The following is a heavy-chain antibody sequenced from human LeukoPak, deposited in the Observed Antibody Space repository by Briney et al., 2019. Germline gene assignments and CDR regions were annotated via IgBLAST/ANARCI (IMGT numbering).Heavy chain of an antibody. V-gene: IGHV1-8*03. CDR2: INPDTGDK. CDR1: GYTFTNCH. D-gene: IGHD2-21*02. CDR3: ARTTSMTASGYDY. J-gene: IGHJ4*02. Sequence: ASVKVSCKASGYTFTNCHINWVRQASGQGLEWMTWINPDTGDKGYARKFQDRVTITTDTSISTAYMELSSLSSEDTAVYFCARTTSMTASGYDYWGQGTLVSVSS.